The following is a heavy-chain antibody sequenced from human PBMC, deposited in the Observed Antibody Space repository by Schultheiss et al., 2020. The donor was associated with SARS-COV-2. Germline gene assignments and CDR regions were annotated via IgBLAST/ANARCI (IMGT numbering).Heavy chain of an antibody. CDR3: ARIPAAIRALDY. V-gene: IGHV5-51*01. CDR2: IYPGDSDA. Sequence: GESLKISCKGSGYSFTSYWIGWVRQMPGKGLEWMGIIYPGDSDARYSPSFQGQVTISADKSISTAYLQWSSLEASDAAIYYCARIPAAIRALDYWGQGTLVTVSS. CDR1: GYSFTSYW. D-gene: IGHD2-2*02. J-gene: IGHJ4*02.